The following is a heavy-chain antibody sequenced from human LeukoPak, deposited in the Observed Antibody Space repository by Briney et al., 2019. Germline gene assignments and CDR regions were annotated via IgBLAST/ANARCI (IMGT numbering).Heavy chain of an antibody. Sequence: SETLSLTCTVSGASISSYCWSWVRQPLGKGLEWIGYIYPRGSTDYNPSLKSRVTVSVDTSKNQVSMELRSLTATDTAVYYCATSYDSKTAPYDLWGQGTLVTVSS. D-gene: IGHD3-3*01. CDR2: IYPRGST. CDR3: ATSYDSKTAPYDL. CDR1: GASISSYC. V-gene: IGHV4-4*09. J-gene: IGHJ5*02.